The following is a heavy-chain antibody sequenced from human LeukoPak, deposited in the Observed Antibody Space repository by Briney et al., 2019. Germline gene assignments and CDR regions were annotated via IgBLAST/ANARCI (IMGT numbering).Heavy chain of an antibody. D-gene: IGHD6-13*01. V-gene: IGHV1-2*02. CDR1: GYTFTGYY. CDR3: ARVRQQLVRSYDAFDI. Sequence: GASVKVSCKASGYTFTGYYMHWVRQAPGQGLEWMGWINPNSGGTNYAQKFQGRVTMTRDTSISTVYMELSRLRSDDTAVYYCARVRQQLVRSYDAFDIWGQGTMVTVSS. CDR2: INPNSGGT. J-gene: IGHJ3*02.